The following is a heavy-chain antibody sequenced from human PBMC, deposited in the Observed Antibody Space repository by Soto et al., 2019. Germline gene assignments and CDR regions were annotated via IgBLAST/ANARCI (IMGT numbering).Heavy chain of an antibody. CDR2: IWYDGSNK. D-gene: IGHD2-2*01. V-gene: IGHV3-33*01. J-gene: IGHJ5*02. Sequence: QVQLVESGGGVVQPGRSLRLSCAASGFTFSSYGMHWVRQAPGKGLEWVAVIWYDGSNKYYADSVKGRFTISRDNSKNTXYXXMNSLRAEDTAVYYCARGQDIVVVPAALAPDWFDPWGQGTLVTVSS. CDR1: GFTFSSYG. CDR3: ARGQDIVVVPAALAPDWFDP.